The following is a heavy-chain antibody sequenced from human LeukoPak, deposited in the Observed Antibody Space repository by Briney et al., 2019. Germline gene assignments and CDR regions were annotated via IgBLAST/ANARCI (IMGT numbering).Heavy chain of an antibody. J-gene: IGHJ6*02. V-gene: IGHV3-30*03. Sequence: GGSLRLSCAASGFTFSNYGIHWVRQAPGKGLEWVSVISYDGTNKYYADSVKGRFTISRDNSKNTLFLQMSGLRPEDTAVYYCAREMSYASGSMRGVDVWGQGTTVTVSS. D-gene: IGHD3-10*01. CDR1: GFTFSNYG. CDR3: AREMSYASGSMRGVDV. CDR2: ISYDGTNK.